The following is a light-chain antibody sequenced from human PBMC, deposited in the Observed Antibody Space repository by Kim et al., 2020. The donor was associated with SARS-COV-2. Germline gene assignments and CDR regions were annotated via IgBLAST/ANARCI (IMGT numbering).Light chain of an antibody. Sequence: SYELTQPPSVSVAPGETARITCAANNIGSETVHWYQQKPGQAPIVVIYYGSDRPSGIPERFSGSNSGNTATLTISRVEAGDEADYHCQVWDSIGDHPVFG. CDR1: NIGSET. V-gene: IGLV3-21*04. J-gene: IGLJ3*02. CDR2: YGS. CDR3: QVWDSIGDHPV.